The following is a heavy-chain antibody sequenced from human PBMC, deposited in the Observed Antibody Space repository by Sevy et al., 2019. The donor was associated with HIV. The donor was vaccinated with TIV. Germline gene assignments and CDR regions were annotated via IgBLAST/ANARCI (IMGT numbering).Heavy chain of an antibody. D-gene: IGHD1-26*01. CDR3: ANAYSGSYSHSYLYALDV. CDR1: GFSFSYYG. V-gene: IGHV3-30*18. CDR2: ISHDGIND. J-gene: IGHJ6*02. Sequence: GGSLSLSCTGSGFSFSYYGIHWGRQAPGKGLDWVALISHDGINDYYADSVKGRFTISRDNSKNTVYLEMNRLRNEDTAIYFCANAYSGSYSHSYLYALDVWGQGTTVTVSS.